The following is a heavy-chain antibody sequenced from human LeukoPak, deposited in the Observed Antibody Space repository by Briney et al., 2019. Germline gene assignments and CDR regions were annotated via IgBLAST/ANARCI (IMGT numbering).Heavy chain of an antibody. CDR2: IYYSGST. V-gene: IGHV4-59*01. CDR3: AREGYDSSGYYRSWFDY. D-gene: IGHD3-22*01. Sequence: SETLSLTCTVSGGSISSYYWSWIRQPPGKGLEWIGYIYYSGSTNYNPSLKSRVTISVDTSKNQFSLKLSSVTAADTAVYYCAREGYDSSGYYRSWFDYWGQGTLVTVSS. CDR1: GGSISSYY. J-gene: IGHJ4*02.